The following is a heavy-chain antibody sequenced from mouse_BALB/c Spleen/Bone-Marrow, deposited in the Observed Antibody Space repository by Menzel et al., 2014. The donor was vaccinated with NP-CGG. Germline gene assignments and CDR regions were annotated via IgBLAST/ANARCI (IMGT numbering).Heavy chain of an antibody. V-gene: IGHV5-17*02. CDR3: ARSGSSSGYFDY. Sequence: VKLVESGGGLVQPGGSRELSCAASGFTFSSFGMHWVRQAPEKGLEWVAYIGSGSSTIYYADTVMGRFTISRDNPKNTLFLQMTSLRSEDTAMYYCARSGSSSGYFDYWGQGTTLTVSS. CDR1: GFTFSSFG. J-gene: IGHJ2*01. D-gene: IGHD1-1*01. CDR2: IGSGSSTI.